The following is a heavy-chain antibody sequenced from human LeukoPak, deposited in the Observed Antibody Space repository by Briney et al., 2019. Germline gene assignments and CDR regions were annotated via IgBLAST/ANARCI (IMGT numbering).Heavy chain of an antibody. CDR3: ARHVEYSNGYVDY. CDR1: GGSFSGYY. D-gene: IGHD3-22*01. Sequence: SETLSLTCAVYGGSFSGYYWSWIRQPPGKGLEWIGSIYYSGSTYYNPSLKSRVTISVDTSKNQFSLKLSSVTATDTAVYYCARHVEYSNGYVDYWGQGTLVTVSS. V-gene: IGHV4-34*01. CDR2: IYYSGST. J-gene: IGHJ4*02.